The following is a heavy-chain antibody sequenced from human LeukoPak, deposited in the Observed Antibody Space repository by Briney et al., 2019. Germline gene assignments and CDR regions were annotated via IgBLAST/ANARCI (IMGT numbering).Heavy chain of an antibody. Sequence: PSETLSLTCSVSGGSISSGGYYWSWIRQHPGKGLEWFGYNYYSGSTYYNPSLKSRVTISVDTSKNQFSLKLSSVTAADTAVYYCARAEKGTAFDYWGQGTLVTVSS. J-gene: IGHJ4*02. D-gene: IGHD1-1*01. CDR2: NYYSGST. CDR3: ARAEKGTAFDY. V-gene: IGHV4-31*03. CDR1: GGSISSGGYY.